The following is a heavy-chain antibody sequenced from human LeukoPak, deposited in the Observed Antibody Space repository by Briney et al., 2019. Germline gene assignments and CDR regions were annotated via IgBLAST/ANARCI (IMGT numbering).Heavy chain of an antibody. CDR1: GGSISSYY. CDR3: ARALVVAISGDNWFDP. J-gene: IGHJ5*02. D-gene: IGHD2-15*01. CDR2: IYTSGST. Sequence: SETLSLTCTVSGGSISSYYWSWIRQPAGKGLEWIGRIYTSGSTNYNPSLKSRVTMSVDTSKNQFSLKLSSVTAADTAVYYCARALVVAISGDNWFDPWGQGTLVTVSS. V-gene: IGHV4-4*07.